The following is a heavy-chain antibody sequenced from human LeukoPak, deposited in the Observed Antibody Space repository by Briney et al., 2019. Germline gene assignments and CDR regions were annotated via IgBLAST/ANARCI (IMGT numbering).Heavy chain of an antibody. CDR3: ASSHDSSGND. CDR2: IKYDGSLK. CDR1: GFSFSSYW. Sequence: GGSLRLSCVASGFSFSSYWMVWVRQAPGKGLEWVANIKYDGSLKFYVDSVKGRFTISRDNAKNSLYLEMNSLRADDTAVYFCASSHDSSGNDWGQGTMVTVSS. D-gene: IGHD3-22*01. V-gene: IGHV3-7*01. J-gene: IGHJ4*02.